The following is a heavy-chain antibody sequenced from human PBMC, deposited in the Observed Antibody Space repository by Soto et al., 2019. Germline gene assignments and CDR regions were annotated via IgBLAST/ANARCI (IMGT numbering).Heavy chain of an antibody. CDR3: WRVLYYGSGRYSPYGMDV. D-gene: IGHD3-10*01. Sequence: QVQLVQSGAEVRKPGSSVKVSCKTSGVSFNNNGIGWVRQAPGHGLEWMGGVSPPFRTSNYTPKFQGTLSITADASTGTVNLEPSSPTSEDRAQYYCWRVLYYGSGRYSPYGMDVWCQGTTVTVPS. V-gene: IGHV1-69*01. CDR2: VSPPFRTS. CDR1: GVSFNNNG. J-gene: IGHJ6*02.